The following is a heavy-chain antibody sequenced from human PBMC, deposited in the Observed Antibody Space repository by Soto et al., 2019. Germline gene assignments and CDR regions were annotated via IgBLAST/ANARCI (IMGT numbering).Heavy chain of an antibody. J-gene: IGHJ6*02. D-gene: IGHD2-15*01. CDR2: ISGSGGST. V-gene: IGHV3-23*01. CDR1: GFTFSSYA. Sequence: GGSLRLSCAASGFTFSSYAMSWVRQAPGKGLEWVSAISGSGGSTYYADSVKGRFTISRDNSKNTLYLQMNSLRAEDTAVYYCASYCSGGSCYSNLNYYYYYYGMGVWGQGTTVTVSS. CDR3: ASYCSGGSCYSNLNYYYYYYGMGV.